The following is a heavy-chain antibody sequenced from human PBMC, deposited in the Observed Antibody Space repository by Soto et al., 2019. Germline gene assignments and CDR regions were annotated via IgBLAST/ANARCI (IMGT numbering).Heavy chain of an antibody. CDR3: ARAFGVADYDYIWGSYRPVQSYNWFDP. D-gene: IGHD3-16*02. J-gene: IGHJ5*02. V-gene: IGHV3-20*01. CDR1: GFTFDDYG. Sequence: GGSLRLSCAASGFTFDDYGMSWVRQAPGKGLEWVSGINWNGGSTGYADSVKGRFTISRDNAKNSLYLQMNSLRAEDTALYHCARAFGVADYDYIWGSYRPVQSYNWFDPWGQGTLVTVSS. CDR2: INWNGGST.